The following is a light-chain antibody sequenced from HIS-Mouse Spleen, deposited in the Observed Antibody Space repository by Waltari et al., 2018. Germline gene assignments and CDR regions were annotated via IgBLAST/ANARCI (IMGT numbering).Light chain of an antibody. CDR3: CSYAGSYRWV. CDR2: DVS. V-gene: IGLV2-11*01. Sequence: QSALTQPRSVSGSPGQSVTITCTGTSSDVGGYNYVSWYQQHPGKAPKLMIYDVSKRPSGVPDRFSGSKSGNTASLTISGLQAEDAADYYCCSYAGSYRWVFGGGTKLTVL. J-gene: IGLJ3*02. CDR1: SSDVGGYNY.